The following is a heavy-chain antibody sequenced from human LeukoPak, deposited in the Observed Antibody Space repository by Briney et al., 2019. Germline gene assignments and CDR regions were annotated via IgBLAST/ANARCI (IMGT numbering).Heavy chain of an antibody. D-gene: IGHD6-13*01. CDR1: GGSISSSNW. CDR3: ARDAYSSSWLDF. V-gene: IGHV4-4*02. CDR2: IYHSGST. J-gene: IGHJ4*02. Sequence: SETLSLTCAVSGGSISSSNWWSWVRQPPGKGLEWIGEIYHSGSTNYNPSLKSRVTMSVDKSKNQFSLRLTSVTAADTAVYYCARDAYSSSWLDFWGQGTLVTVSS.